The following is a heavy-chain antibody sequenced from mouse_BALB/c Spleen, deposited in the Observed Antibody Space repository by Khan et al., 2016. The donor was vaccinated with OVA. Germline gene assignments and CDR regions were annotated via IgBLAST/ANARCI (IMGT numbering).Heavy chain of an antibody. CDR3: SRPPYVSYAMDN. CDR1: GHTFTNYG. J-gene: IGHJ4*01. V-gene: IGHV9-3-1*01. CDR2: INTYTGEP. D-gene: IGHD1-1*01. Sequence: QIQLVQSGPELKKPGETVRISCKASGHTFTNYGMNWVKQAPGKGLKWMGWINTYTGEPTYADDFNGRFAFSLETSASTAYLQINNLKNEDTATDFCSRPPYVSYAMDNWGQGTSVTVSS.